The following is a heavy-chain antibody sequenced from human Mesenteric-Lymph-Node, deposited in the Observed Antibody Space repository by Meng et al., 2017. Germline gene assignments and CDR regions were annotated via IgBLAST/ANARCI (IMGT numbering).Heavy chain of an antibody. CDR3: ARDGLLWFGELVRAFDI. J-gene: IGHJ3*02. D-gene: IGHD3-10*01. CDR2: MNPNSGNT. Sequence: ASVKVSCKASGYTFTSYDINWVRQATGQGLEWMGWMNPNSGNTGYAQKFQGRVTMTRNTSISTAYMELSSLRSEDTAVYYCARDGLLWFGELVRAFDIWGQGTMVTVSS. CDR1: GYTFTSYD. V-gene: IGHV1-8*01.